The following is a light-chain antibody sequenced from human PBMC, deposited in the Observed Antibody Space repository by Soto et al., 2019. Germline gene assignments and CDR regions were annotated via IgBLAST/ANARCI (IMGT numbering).Light chain of an antibody. CDR2: LAS. CDR3: QQYDSYSRK. V-gene: IGKV1-5*03. J-gene: IGKJ1*01. CDR1: QSIRTS. Sequence: DIQITHSPSTLSAFVLSRGTITFLASQSIRTSLAWYQQKPGKAPKLLIYLASSLQSGVPARFSGSGSATEFTLSISSLQPDDFATYYCQQYDSYSRKCGQGTKVDIK.